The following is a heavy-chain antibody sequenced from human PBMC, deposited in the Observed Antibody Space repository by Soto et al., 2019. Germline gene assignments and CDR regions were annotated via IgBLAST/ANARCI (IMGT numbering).Heavy chain of an antibody. J-gene: IGHJ5*02. Sequence: SVKVSCKTSGGSFSSFGLNWVRQAPGQGLEWMGGIIPIFGTANYAQKFQGRVTITADESTDTSYMELSSLRSEDTAVYYCARHRENYYDTSGSYNNWLDPWRQGTLVTVSS. V-gene: IGHV1-69*13. CDR2: IIPIFGTA. CDR3: ARHRENYYDTSGSYNNWLDP. CDR1: GGSFSSFG. D-gene: IGHD3-22*01.